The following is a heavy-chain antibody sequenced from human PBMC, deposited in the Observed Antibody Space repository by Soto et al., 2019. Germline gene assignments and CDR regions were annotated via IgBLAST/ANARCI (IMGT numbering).Heavy chain of an antibody. CDR2: IYWDDDK. J-gene: IGHJ4*02. D-gene: IGHD3-3*01. CDR3: AHRVLRAVFGLVTTTAIYFDF. Sequence: QITLNESGPTVVKPTETLTLTCTFSGFSLTTSGVGVGWVRQSPGKAPEWLAFIYWDDDKRYSTSLKSRLTSTKYTSKNQVVLTMANVDPADTATYYCAHRVLRAVFGLVTTTAIYFDFWGQGTPVVVSS. CDR1: GFSLTTSGVG. V-gene: IGHV2-5*02.